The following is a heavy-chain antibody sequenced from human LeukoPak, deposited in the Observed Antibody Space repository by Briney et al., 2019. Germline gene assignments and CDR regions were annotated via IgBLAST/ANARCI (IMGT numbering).Heavy chain of an antibody. CDR2: VYYSGNT. Sequence: SETLSLTCTVSGGSISSYYWSWLRQPPGKGLEWIGYVYYSGNTNDNPSFKSRVTISIDTSRNQFYLKMSSVTAADTAVYYCARVGSGSFDYWGQGTLVTVSS. CDR1: GGSISSYY. CDR3: ARVGSGSFDY. V-gene: IGHV4-59*01. D-gene: IGHD1-26*01. J-gene: IGHJ4*02.